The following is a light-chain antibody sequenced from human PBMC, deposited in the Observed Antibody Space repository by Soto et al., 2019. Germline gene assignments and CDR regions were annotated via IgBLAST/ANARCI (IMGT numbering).Light chain of an antibody. J-gene: IGKJ1*01. CDR3: QQYGRSQT. CDR2: GAS. Sequence: EIVLTQSPVTLSLSPGERATLSCRASQSVSSRYLAWYQQKPGQAHRLLIYGASSRATGIPDRFSGGGSGTDFTLTISRLEPEDFAVYYCQQYGRSQTFGQGTKVVIK. CDR1: QSVSSRY. V-gene: IGKV3-20*01.